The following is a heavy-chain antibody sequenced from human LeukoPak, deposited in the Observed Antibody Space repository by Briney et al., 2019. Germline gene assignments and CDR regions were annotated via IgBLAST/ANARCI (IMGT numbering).Heavy chain of an antibody. D-gene: IGHD3-22*01. CDR3: ARGGGYYFDNSGYYSSYFDY. Sequence: SETLSLTCAVYGGSFSGYYWSWIRQPPGKGLEWIGEINHSGSTNYNPSLKSRVTISVDTSKNQFSLKLSSVTAADTAVYYCARGGGYYFDNSGYYSSYFDYWGQGTLVTVSS. CDR2: INHSGST. CDR1: GGSFSGYY. V-gene: IGHV4-34*01. J-gene: IGHJ4*02.